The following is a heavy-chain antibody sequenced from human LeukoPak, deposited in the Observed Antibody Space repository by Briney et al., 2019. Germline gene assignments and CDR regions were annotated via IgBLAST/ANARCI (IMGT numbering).Heavy chain of an antibody. CDR3: ATETIVGVTCY. D-gene: IGHD1-26*01. CDR2: ISSSSSTT. V-gene: IGHV3-48*01. J-gene: IGHJ4*02. CDR1: GFTFSSYS. Sequence: GGSLRLSCAASGFTFSSYSMNWVRQAPGKGLEWVSYISSSSSTTYYADSVKGRFTISRDNSRNTLYLQMNSLRAEDTALYYCATETIVGVTCYWGQGTLVTVSS.